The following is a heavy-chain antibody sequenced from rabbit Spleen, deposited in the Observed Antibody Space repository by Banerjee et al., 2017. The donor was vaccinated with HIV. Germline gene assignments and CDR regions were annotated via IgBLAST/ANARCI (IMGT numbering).Heavy chain of an antibody. CDR2: IYGGSSGNT. J-gene: IGHJ4*01. CDR3: ARDDGSYDYTDVYFNL. Sequence: QEQLEESGGGLVKPEGSLTLTCTASGFSFSSSYYMCWVRQAPGKGLEWIACIYGGSSGNTYYASWAKGRLSISKTSSSTVTLQMTSLPAADTATYFFARDDGSYDYTDVYFNLWGPGTLVTVS. CDR1: GFSFSSSYY. D-gene: IGHD5-1*01. V-gene: IGHV1S45*01.